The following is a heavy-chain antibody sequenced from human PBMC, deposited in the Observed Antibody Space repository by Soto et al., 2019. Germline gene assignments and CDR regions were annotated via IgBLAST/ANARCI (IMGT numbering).Heavy chain of an antibody. J-gene: IGHJ4*02. CDR1: GFTFSSYG. V-gene: IGHV3-30*18. Sequence: QVQLVESGGGVVQPGRSLRLSCAASGFTFSSYGMHWVRQAPGKGLEWVAVISYDGSNKYYADSVKGRFTISRDNSKNTLYLQMNSLRAEDTAVYYCAKDGREHSDFDYWGQGTLVTVSS. CDR3: AKDGREHSDFDY. D-gene: IGHD6-13*01. CDR2: ISYDGSNK.